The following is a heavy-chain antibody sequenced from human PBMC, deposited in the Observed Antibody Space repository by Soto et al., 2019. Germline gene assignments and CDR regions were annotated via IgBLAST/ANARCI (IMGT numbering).Heavy chain of an antibody. CDR2: IYYSGST. CDR1: VVSISSGGYY. J-gene: IGHJ6*02. V-gene: IGHV4-31*03. Sequence: SETLSLTCTFSVVSISSGGYYCSWIRQHPWKGLEWIGYIYYSGSTYYNPSLKSRVTISVDTSKNQFSLKLSSVTAADTAVYYCARDQRGYCSGGSCYLAGYYYGMEVWGQGTTGTVSS. D-gene: IGHD2-15*01. CDR3: ARDQRGYCSGGSCYLAGYYYGMEV.